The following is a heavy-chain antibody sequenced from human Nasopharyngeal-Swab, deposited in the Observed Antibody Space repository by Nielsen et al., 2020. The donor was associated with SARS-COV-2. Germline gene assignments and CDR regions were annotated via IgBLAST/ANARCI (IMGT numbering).Heavy chain of an antibody. D-gene: IGHD3-10*01. J-gene: IGHJ4*02. CDR1: GGSFSSYY. CDR3: ARDSLDPDYYGVVGFDY. V-gene: IGHV4-34*01. Sequence: GSLRLSCAVYGGSFSSYYWNWFRQPPGKGLEWIGEINHSGSTNYNPSLKSRVTISVDTSKNQFSLKLSSVTAADTAVYYCARDSLDPDYYGVVGFDYWGQGTLVTVSS. CDR2: INHSGST.